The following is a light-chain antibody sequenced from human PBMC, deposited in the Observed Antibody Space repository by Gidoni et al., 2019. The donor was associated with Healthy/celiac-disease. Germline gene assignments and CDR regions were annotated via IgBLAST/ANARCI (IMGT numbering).Light chain of an antibody. CDR2: AAS. V-gene: IGKV1-39*01. Sequence: DIPMSHSPSSLSASLGDRVPITCRASQSISSYLNWYQQKPGQAPKLLIYAASSWQSGVPARFSGRGSGTDCTLTISSLQPEDVATYYCQQSYSTPLTFGGGTKVEIK. CDR1: QSISSY. CDR3: QQSYSTPLT. J-gene: IGKJ4*01.